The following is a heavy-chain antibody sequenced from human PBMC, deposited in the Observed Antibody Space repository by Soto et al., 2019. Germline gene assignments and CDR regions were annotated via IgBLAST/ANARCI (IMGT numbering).Heavy chain of an antibody. J-gene: IGHJ4*02. CDR1: GYSFTSYW. Sequence: SGESLKISCKGSGYSFTSYWIGWVRQMPGKGLEWMGIIYPGDSDTRYSPSFQGQVTISADKSISTAYLQWSSLKASDTAMYYCARQPLHNYYDSSGGYFDYWGQGTLVTVSS. CDR3: ARQPLHNYYDSSGGYFDY. V-gene: IGHV5-51*01. D-gene: IGHD3-22*01. CDR2: IYPGDSDT.